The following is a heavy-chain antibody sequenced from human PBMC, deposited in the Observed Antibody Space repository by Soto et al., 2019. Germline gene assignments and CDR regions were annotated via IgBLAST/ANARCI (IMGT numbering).Heavy chain of an antibody. CDR3: ARQIYDSDTGPNFQYYFDS. J-gene: IGHJ4*02. D-gene: IGHD3-22*01. V-gene: IGHV5-10-1*01. Sequence: GESLKISCKGSGYSLAGYLITWVRQKPGKGLEWMGRIDPSDSQTYYSPSFRGHVTISVTKSITTVFLQWSSLRASDTAMYYCARQIYDSDTGPNFQYYFDSWGQGTPVTVSS. CDR2: IDPSDSQT. CDR1: GYSLAGYL.